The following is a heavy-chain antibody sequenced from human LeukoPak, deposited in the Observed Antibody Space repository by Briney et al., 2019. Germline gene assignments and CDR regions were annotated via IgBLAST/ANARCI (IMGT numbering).Heavy chain of an antibody. CDR2: ISGRGEAI. V-gene: IGHV3-48*03. D-gene: IGHD3-10*02. CDR3: AELGITIIGGV. Sequence: GGSLRLSCAASGFTFSNHNMDWVRQASGKGLEWISYISGRGEAIFYADSVQGRFTISRDNAKNSIYLQMNSLRAEDTAVYYCAELGITIIGGVWGKGTTVTISS. J-gene: IGHJ6*04. CDR1: GFTFSNHN.